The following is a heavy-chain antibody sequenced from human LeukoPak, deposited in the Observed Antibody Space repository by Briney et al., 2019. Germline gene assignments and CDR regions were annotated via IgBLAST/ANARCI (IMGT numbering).Heavy chain of an antibody. CDR3: AKDPHSSSWYYFDS. Sequence: GASLRLSCAASRFTFSYFAMHWVRQAPGKGLEWVAVLSDDGSNKFYADSVKGRFTISRDNSKNTLYLQMNSLRAEDTAFYYCAKDPHSSSWYYFDSWGQGTLVTV. J-gene: IGHJ4*02. CDR1: RFTFSYFA. D-gene: IGHD6-13*01. V-gene: IGHV3-30*18. CDR2: LSDDGSNK.